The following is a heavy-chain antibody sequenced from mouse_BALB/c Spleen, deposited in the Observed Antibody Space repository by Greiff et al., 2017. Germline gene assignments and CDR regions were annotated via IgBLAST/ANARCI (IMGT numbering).Heavy chain of an antibody. CDR3: ARELRFYYFDY. Sequence: EVKLVDSGGGLVQPGGSRKLSCAASGFTFSSFGMHWVRQAPEKGLEWVAYISSGSSTIYYADTVKGRFTISRDNPKNTLFLQMTSLRSEDTAMYDCARELRFYYFDYWGQGTTLTVSS. CDR2: ISSGSSTI. J-gene: IGHJ2*01. D-gene: IGHD1-1*01. CDR1: GFTFSSFG. V-gene: IGHV5-17*02.